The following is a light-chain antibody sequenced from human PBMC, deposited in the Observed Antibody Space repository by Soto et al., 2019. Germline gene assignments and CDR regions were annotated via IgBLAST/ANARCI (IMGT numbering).Light chain of an antibody. Sequence: EVVMTQSPASLSASPGERVTLSCRASQNIRSSLAWYQQKPGQAPRLVMYGTSNRATGIPDRFSGSGSGTDFTLTISRLEPEDFAVYYCQQYDSSPRTFGQGTKVDIK. CDR3: QQYDSSPRT. CDR2: GTS. V-gene: IGKV3-20*01. CDR1: QNIRSS. J-gene: IGKJ1*01.